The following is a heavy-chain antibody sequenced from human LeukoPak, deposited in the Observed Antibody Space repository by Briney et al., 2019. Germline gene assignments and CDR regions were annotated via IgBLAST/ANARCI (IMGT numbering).Heavy chain of an antibody. CDR1: GYTFTSYG. Sequence: ASVKVSCKASGYTFTSYGISWVRQAPGQGLEWMGWISAYNGNTNYAQKLQGRVTMTTDTSTSTAYMELRSLRSDDTAVYYCARAKAGYDSSGYLYFDIWGQGTMVTVSS. CDR3: ARAKAGYDSSGYLYFDI. J-gene: IGHJ3*02. CDR2: ISAYNGNT. D-gene: IGHD3-22*01. V-gene: IGHV1-18*01.